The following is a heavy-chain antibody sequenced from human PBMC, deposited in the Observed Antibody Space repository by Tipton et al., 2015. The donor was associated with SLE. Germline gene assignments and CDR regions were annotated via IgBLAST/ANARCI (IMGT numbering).Heavy chain of an antibody. CDR3: ARYCSSTSFGYYFDY. J-gene: IGHJ4*02. CDR2: INHSGST. V-gene: IGHV4-34*09. CDR1: GGSFSGYY. D-gene: IGHD2-2*01. Sequence: TLSLTCAVYGGSFSGYYWSWIRQPPGKGLEWIGEINHSGSTNYNPSLKSRVTISVDTSKNQFSLKLSSVTAADTAVYYCARYCSSTSFGYYFDYWGQGTLVTVSS.